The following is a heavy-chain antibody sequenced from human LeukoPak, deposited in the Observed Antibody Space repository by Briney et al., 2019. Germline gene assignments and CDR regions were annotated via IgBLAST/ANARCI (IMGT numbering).Heavy chain of an antibody. V-gene: IGHV4-31*03. CDR2: IYYSGST. J-gene: IGHJ4*02. Sequence: SETLSLTCTVSGGSISSGGYYWSWIRQHPGKGLEWIGYIYYSGSTYYNPSLKSRVTISVDTSKNQFSLKLSSVTAADTAVYYCARGSLGSGSAGGGYYFDYWGQGTLVTVSS. CDR3: ARGSLGSGSAGGGYYFDY. CDR1: GGSISSGGYY. D-gene: IGHD3-10*01.